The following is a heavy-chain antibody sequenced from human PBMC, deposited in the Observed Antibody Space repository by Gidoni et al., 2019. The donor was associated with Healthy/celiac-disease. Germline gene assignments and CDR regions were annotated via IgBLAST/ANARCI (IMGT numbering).Heavy chain of an antibody. CDR1: GGSFSGYS. D-gene: IGHD1-1*01. CDR2: INHSGST. Sequence: QVQLQQWGAGLLKPSETLSLTCAVYGGSFSGYSWRWIRQPPGKGLEWIGEINHSGSTNYNPSLKSRVTISVDTSKNQFSLKLSSVTAADTAVYYCAGQRLVERQGFWGPNWFDPWGQGTLVTVSS. J-gene: IGHJ5*02. V-gene: IGHV4-34*01. CDR3: AGQRLVERQGFWGPNWFDP.